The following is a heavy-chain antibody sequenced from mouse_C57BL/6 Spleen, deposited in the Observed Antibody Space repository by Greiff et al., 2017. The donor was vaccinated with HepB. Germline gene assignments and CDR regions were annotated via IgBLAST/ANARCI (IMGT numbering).Heavy chain of an antibody. D-gene: IGHD3-2*02. V-gene: IGHV10-1*01. J-gene: IGHJ4*01. Sequence: EVQRVESGGGLVQPKGSLKLSCAASGFSFNTYAMNWVRQAPGKGLEWVARIRSKSNNYATYYADSVKDRFTISRDDSESMLYLQMNNLKTEDTAMYYCVRHDSSGHGAMDYWGQGTSVTVSS. CDR2: IRSKSNNYAT. CDR3: VRHDSSGHGAMDY. CDR1: GFSFNTYA.